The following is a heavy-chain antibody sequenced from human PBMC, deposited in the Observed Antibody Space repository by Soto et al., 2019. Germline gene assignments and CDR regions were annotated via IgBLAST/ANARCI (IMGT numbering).Heavy chain of an antibody. CDR3: ARDPKKLRIHCSSTSCYGGRGYYYGMDV. J-gene: IGHJ6*02. CDR2: INHSGST. CDR1: GGSFSGYY. Sequence: PSETLSLTCAVYGGSFSGYYWSWIRQPPGKGLEWIGEINHSGSTNYNPSLKSRVTISVDTSKNQFSLKLSSVTAADTAVYYCARDPKKLRIHCSSTSCYGGRGYYYGMDVWGQGTTVTVSS. D-gene: IGHD2-2*01. V-gene: IGHV4-34*01.